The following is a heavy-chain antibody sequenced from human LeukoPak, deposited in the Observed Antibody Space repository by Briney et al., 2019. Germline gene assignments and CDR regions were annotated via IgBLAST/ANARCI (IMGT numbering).Heavy chain of an antibody. CDR1: GGSFTTYS. Sequence: PSETLSLTCTVSGGSFTTYSWSWIRQPPGKRLDWIGDVHSNGNTNYNPSLKNRVTMSIDTSRDQFSLTLTSVTAADTAIFYCARRIQLWSYWHFDLWGRGTLVTVSS. J-gene: IGHJ2*01. D-gene: IGHD5-18*01. V-gene: IGHV4-4*08. CDR3: ARRIQLWSYWHFDL. CDR2: VHSNGNT.